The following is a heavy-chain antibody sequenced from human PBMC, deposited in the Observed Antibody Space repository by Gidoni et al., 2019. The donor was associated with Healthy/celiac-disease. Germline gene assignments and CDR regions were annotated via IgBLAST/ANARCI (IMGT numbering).Heavy chain of an antibody. Sequence: VQLQESGPGLVKPSETLSLTCTVSGGSISSYYWSWIRQPPGKGLEWIGYIYYSGSTNYNPSLKSRVTISVDTSKNQFSLKLSSVTAADTAVYYCARGAAVAGPGAFDIWGQGTMVTVSS. V-gene: IGHV4-59*01. CDR2: IYYSGST. CDR3: ARGAAVAGPGAFDI. CDR1: GGSISSYY. J-gene: IGHJ3*02. D-gene: IGHD6-19*01.